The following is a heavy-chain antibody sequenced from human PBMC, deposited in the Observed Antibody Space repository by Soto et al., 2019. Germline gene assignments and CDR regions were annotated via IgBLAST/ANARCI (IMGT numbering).Heavy chain of an antibody. CDR1: GYTFTSYG. CDR3: AADYNFWSGHYNFDY. Sequence: SVKVSCKASGYTFTSYGISWVRQAPGQGLEWMGWIVVGSGNTNYAQKFQERVTITRDMSTNTAYMELSSLRSEDTAVYYCAADYNFWSGHYNFDYWGQGTLVTVSS. CDR2: IVVGSGNT. D-gene: IGHD3-3*01. J-gene: IGHJ4*02. V-gene: IGHV1-58*02.